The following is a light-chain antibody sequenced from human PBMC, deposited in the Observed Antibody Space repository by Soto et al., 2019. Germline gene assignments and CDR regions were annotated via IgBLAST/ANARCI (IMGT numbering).Light chain of an antibody. CDR2: AAS. Sequence: DIQMTQSPSSLSASVGDRITITCRASHSISRYLNWYQHKPGKAPKLLINAASSLKTGVPSRFSGSGSGTEFTLTISSLQPDDFATYYCQQYNGYSPRTFGQGTKVDIK. V-gene: IGKV1-5*01. J-gene: IGKJ1*01. CDR1: HSISRY. CDR3: QQYNGYSPRT.